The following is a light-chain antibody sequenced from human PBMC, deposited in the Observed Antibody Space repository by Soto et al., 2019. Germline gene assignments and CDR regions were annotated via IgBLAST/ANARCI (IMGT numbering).Light chain of an antibody. CDR2: AIS. V-gene: IGLV2-8*01. Sequence: QSALTQPPSASGSPGQSVTISCTGTSSDVGDNTYVSWYQQQPGKAPKVIIYAISERPSGVPDRFSGSKSGNTASLTVSGRRAEDEADYYCSSYAGSNNFRVFGGGTQLTVL. CDR1: SSDVGDNTY. CDR3: SSYAGSNNFRV. J-gene: IGLJ2*01.